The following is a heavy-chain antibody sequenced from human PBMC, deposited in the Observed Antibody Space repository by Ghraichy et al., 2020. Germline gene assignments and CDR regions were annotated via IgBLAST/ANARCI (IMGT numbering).Heavy chain of an antibody. CDR3: AKDLRGYSFGLDAFDI. CDR2: ISASGGNT. J-gene: IGHJ3*02. Sequence: GGSLRLSCAASGFTFSSYTMSWVRQAPGKGLEWVSAISASGGNTYYADSVKGRFTISRDNSKNTLYLQMNSLRAEDTAIYFCAKDLRGYSFGLDAFDIWGQGTMVTVSS. D-gene: IGHD5-18*01. CDR1: GFTFSSYT. V-gene: IGHV3-23*01.